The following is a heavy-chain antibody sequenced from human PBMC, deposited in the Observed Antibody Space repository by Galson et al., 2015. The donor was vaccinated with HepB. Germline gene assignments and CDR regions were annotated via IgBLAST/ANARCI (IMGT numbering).Heavy chain of an antibody. V-gene: IGHV3-30-3*01. Sequence: SLRLSCAASGFTFSSYAMHWVRQAPGKGLEWVAVISYDGSNKYYADSVKGRFTISRDNSKNTLYLQMNSLRAEDTAVYYCARTYYYGSGSYYNVGYWGQGTLVTVSS. CDR2: ISYDGSNK. D-gene: IGHD3-10*01. CDR1: GFTFSSYA. CDR3: ARTYYYGSGSYYNVGY. J-gene: IGHJ4*02.